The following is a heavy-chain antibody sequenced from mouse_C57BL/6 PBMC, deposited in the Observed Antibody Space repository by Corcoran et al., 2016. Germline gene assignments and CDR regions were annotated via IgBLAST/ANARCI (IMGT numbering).Heavy chain of an antibody. CDR3: ARGFPPTYYYFDY. J-gene: IGHJ2*01. V-gene: IGHV1-19*01. CDR1: GYTFTDYY. CDR2: INPYNGGT. D-gene: IGHD2-10*01. Sequence: EVQLQQSGPVLVKPGASVKMSCKASGYTFTDYYMNWVKQSHGKSLEWIGVINPYNGGTSYNQKFKGKATLTVDKSSSTAYMELNSLTSEDSAVYYCARGFPPTYYYFDYWGQGTTLTVSS.